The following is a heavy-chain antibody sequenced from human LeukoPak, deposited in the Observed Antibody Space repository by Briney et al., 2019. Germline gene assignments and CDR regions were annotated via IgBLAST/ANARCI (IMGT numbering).Heavy chain of an antibody. V-gene: IGHV3-23*01. CDR1: EFTFPMYW. J-gene: IGHJ4*02. Sequence: GGSLRLSCAASEFTFPMYWMSWVRQAPGKGLEWVSAISGNGGSTYYADSVKGRFTISRDNSKNTLYLQMNSLRAEDTAVYYCARLNWGTIDYWGQGTLVTVSS. CDR3: ARLNWGTIDY. D-gene: IGHD7-27*01. CDR2: ISGNGGST.